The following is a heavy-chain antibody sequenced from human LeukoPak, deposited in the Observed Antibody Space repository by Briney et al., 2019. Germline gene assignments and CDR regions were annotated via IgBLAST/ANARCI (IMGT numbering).Heavy chain of an antibody. Sequence: GRSLRLSCAASGFTFSSYGMHWVRQAPGKGLEWVAVIWYDGSNKYYADPVKGRFTISRDNSKNTLYLQMSSLRAEDTAVYYCAKGRLAATLMGFDAFDIWGQGTMVTVSS. CDR1: GFTFSSYG. V-gene: IGHV3-33*06. J-gene: IGHJ3*02. CDR2: IWYDGSNK. D-gene: IGHD2-15*01. CDR3: AKGRLAATLMGFDAFDI.